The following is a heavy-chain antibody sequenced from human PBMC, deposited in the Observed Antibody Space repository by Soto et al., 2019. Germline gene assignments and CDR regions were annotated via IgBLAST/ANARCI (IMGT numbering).Heavy chain of an antibody. D-gene: IGHD3-10*01. CDR3: THTRSGRYFLR. Sequence: QITLNESGATLVKSTQTLTLTCTFSGFSFSTSGVGVGWIRQPPGKALEWIALISWNDDERYSPSQNNRLTINKDTSKNQVVLTMTNIDPVATGTYYCTHTRSGRYFLRWGQGILVTVSS. CDR1: GFSFSTSGVG. V-gene: IGHV2-5*01. J-gene: IGHJ4*02. CDR2: ISWNDDE.